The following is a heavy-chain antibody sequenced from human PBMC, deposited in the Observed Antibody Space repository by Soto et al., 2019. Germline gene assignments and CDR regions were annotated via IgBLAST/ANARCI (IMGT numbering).Heavy chain of an antibody. CDR1: GYSFTCHY. D-gene: IGHD1-26*01. CDR2: IGPESGAT. CDR3: GRGRSVQIVVVY. Sequence: GAAVKVSCNASGYSFTCHYIHWVRQAPEQGPEWMGEIGPESGATRYAQKFQGRVTMTMDTSITTVYMELNNLRPDDTAIYYCGRGRSVQIVVVYWGQGTPVTVSS. V-gene: IGHV1-2*02. J-gene: IGHJ4*02.